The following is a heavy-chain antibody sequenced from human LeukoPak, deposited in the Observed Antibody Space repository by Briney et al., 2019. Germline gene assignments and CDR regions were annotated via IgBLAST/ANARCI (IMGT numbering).Heavy chain of an antibody. CDR3: ARSGSFLFDC. J-gene: IGHJ4*02. V-gene: IGHV4-4*07. Sequence: SETLSLTCTVSGGSISSSDWSWIRQPAGKGLEWIGHVDTSGNPHYNPSLNSRVTMSADASNNHLSLNLSSVTAADTAVYYCARSGSFLFDCWGQGILVTVSS. D-gene: IGHD1-26*01. CDR1: GGSISSSD. CDR2: VDTSGNP.